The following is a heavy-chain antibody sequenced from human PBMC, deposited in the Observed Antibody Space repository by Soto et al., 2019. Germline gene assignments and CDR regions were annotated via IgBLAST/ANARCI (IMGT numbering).Heavy chain of an antibody. CDR2: IYHSGST. D-gene: IGHD3-3*01. CDR3: ARAIRFGTQWFDP. J-gene: IGHJ5*02. Sequence: SETLSLTCAVYGGSFSGYYWSWIRQPPGKGLEWIGEIYHSGSTNYNPSLKSRVTISVDKSKNQFSLKLNSVTAADTAVYYCARAIRFGTQWFDPWGQGTLVTVSS. V-gene: IGHV4-34*01. CDR1: GGSFSGYY.